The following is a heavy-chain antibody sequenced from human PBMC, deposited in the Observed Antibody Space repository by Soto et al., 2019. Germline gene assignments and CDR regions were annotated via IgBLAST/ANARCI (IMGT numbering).Heavy chain of an antibody. D-gene: IGHD3-10*01. CDR2: IIPIFGTA. CDR1: GGTFSSYA. CDR3: ARGGGITMVRGRYYGMDV. V-gene: IGHV1-69*01. Sequence: QVQLVQSGAEVKKPGSSVKVSCKASGGTFSSYAISWVRQAPGQGLEWMGGIIPIFGTANYAQKFQGRVTITAEESTSTAYMELSSVRYEDTAVYYCARGGGITMVRGRYYGMDVWGQGTTVTVSS. J-gene: IGHJ6*02.